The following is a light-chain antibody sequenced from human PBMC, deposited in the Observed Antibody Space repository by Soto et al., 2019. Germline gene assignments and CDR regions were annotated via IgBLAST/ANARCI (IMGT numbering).Light chain of an antibody. CDR2: GAS. Sequence: EIVLTQSPGTLSLSPGERATLSCRASQSVSSTYLAWYQQKPGQAPRLLIYGASSRATGIPDRFSGGGSGTDFTLTISRVEPEDFATYYCLQHNSYPPLLTFGGGTKVEIK. CDR3: LQHNSYPPLLT. J-gene: IGKJ4*01. CDR1: QSVSSTY. V-gene: IGKV3-20*01.